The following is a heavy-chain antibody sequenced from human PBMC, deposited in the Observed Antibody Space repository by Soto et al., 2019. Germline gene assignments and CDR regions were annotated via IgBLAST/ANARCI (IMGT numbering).Heavy chain of an antibody. V-gene: IGHV3-21*01. D-gene: IGHD3-22*01. Sequence: EVQLVESGGGLVKPGGSLRLSCAASGFTFSSYSMNWVRQAPGKGLEWVSSISSSSSYIYYADSVKGRFTIARYNAKNSMYLQMNSLRAEDTAVYYCARDVTGSGYSAFDYWGQGTLVTVSS. J-gene: IGHJ4*02. CDR2: ISSSSSYI. CDR3: ARDVTGSGYSAFDY. CDR1: GFTFSSYS.